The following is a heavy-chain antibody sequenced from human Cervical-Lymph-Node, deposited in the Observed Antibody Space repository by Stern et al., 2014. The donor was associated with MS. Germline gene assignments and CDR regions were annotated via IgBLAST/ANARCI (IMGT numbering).Heavy chain of an antibody. V-gene: IGHV3-33*01. J-gene: IGHJ4*02. CDR3: ARDGYCSGGSCYSYFDS. CDR2: IWYDGSHK. CDR1: GFTFSSYG. Sequence: QVQLVQSGGGVVQPGRSLRLSCAASGFTFSSYGMYWVRQAPGKGLEWGAVIWYDGSHKFCADSVKGRFTISRDNSKNTLYLQMNSLRAEDTAVYYCARDGYCSGGSCYSYFDSWGQGTLVTVSS. D-gene: IGHD2-15*01.